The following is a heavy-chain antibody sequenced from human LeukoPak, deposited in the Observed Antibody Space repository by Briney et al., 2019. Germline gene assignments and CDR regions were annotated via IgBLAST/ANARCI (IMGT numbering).Heavy chain of an antibody. J-gene: IGHJ3*02. CDR3: ARIAWGTFDI. Sequence: GGSLRRSCAASGFSFSSYGLHWVRQAPGKGLEWVSAISYDGKNIHYADSVKGRFTISRDNSRNTVYLQMNSLRVEDTAVYYCARIAWGTFDIWGQGTMVTVSS. D-gene: IGHD1-26*01. V-gene: IGHV3-33*01. CDR2: ISYDGKNI. CDR1: GFSFSSYG.